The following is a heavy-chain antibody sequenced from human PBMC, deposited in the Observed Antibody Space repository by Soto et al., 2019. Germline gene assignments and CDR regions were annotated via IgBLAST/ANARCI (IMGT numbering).Heavy chain of an antibody. CDR3: ARGRGSSWYGGYFDY. CDR1: GCSISSGGYS. J-gene: IGHJ4*02. CDR2: IHHSGST. Sequence: TLSLTCSVAGCSISSGGYSWSWIRQPPGKGLEWIGYIHHSGSTYYNPSLKSRVTISVDRSKNQFSLKLSSVTAADTAVYYCARGRGSSWYGGYFDYWGQGTLVTVS. D-gene: IGHD6-13*01. V-gene: IGHV4-30-2*01.